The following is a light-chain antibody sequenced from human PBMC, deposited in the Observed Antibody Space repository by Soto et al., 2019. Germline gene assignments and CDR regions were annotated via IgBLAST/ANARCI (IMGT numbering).Light chain of an antibody. CDR2: MAS. J-gene: IGKJ1*01. CDR1: QSLLHSNGFNY. CDR3: MQAVQTPWS. V-gene: IGKV2-28*01. Sequence: EIVVTQSPLSLPVLLGESASISCRSSQSLLHSNGFNYLDWYLQRPGQSPQLLIYMASSRASGVPDRFSGSGSGTDFTLTITRVEAEDVGIYYCMQAVQTPWSFGQGTKVEIK.